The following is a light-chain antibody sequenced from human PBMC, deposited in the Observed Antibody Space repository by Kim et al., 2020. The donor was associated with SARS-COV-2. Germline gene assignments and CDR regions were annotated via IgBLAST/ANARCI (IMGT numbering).Light chain of an antibody. J-gene: IGKJ4*01. CDR2: GAS. Sequence: EIVLTQSPGTLSLSPGEGATLSCRASQSVDSNFLAWYQQKPGQAPRLLIYGASSRATGIPDRFSGSGSGTHFTLTISRLEPEDFAVYHCQQYGRSPLTFGGGTKVEI. CDR3: QQYGRSPLT. CDR1: QSVDSNF. V-gene: IGKV3-20*01.